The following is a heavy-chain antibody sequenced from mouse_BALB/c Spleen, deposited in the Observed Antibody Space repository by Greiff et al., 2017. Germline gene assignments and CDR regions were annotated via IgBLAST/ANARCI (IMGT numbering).Heavy chain of an antibody. CDR2: IWAGGST. J-gene: IGHJ1*01. CDR1: GFSLTSYG. Sequence: QVQLKESGPGLVAPSQSLSITCTVSGFSLTSYGVHWVRQPPGKGLEWLGVIWAGGSTNYNSALMSRLSISKDNSKSQVFLKMNSLQTDDTAMYYCARELIRYFDVWGAGTTVTVSS. V-gene: IGHV2-9*02. CDR3: ARELIRYFDV.